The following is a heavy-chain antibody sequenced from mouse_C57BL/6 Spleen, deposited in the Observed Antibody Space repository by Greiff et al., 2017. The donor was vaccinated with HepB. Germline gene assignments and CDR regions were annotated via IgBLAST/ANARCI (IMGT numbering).Heavy chain of an antibody. V-gene: IGHV1-15*01. Sequence: VKLQESGAELVRPGASVTLSCKASGYTFTDYEMHWVKQTPVHGLEWIGAIDPETGGTAYNQKFKGKAILTADKSSSTAYMELRSLTSEDSAVYYCTRSTVVAAWFAYWGQGTLVTVSA. D-gene: IGHD1-1*01. CDR1: GYTFTDYE. J-gene: IGHJ3*01. CDR3: TRSTVVAAWFAY. CDR2: IDPETGGT.